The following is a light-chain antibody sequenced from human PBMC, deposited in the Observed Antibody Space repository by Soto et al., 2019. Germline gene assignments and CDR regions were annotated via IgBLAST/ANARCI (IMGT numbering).Light chain of an antibody. CDR1: QSVRTN. V-gene: IGKV3-11*01. CDR2: GAS. CDR3: QQRSNRPT. J-gene: IGKJ1*01. Sequence: VVMTQSPATLSVSPGERVTLSCRASQSVRTNLAWYQQKVCQAPRLLISGASTRATGIPARFIASGSGTDFTLTIRSLAPEDFAVYDCQQRSNRPTFCQGTKVDIK.